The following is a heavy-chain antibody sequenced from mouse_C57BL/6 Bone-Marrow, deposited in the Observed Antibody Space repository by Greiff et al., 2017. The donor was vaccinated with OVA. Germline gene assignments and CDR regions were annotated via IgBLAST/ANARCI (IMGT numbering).Heavy chain of an antibody. Sequence: VQLQQPGAELVRPGSSVKLSCKGSGYTFTSYWMHWVKQRPIQGLEWIGNIDPSDSETHYNQKFKDKATLTVDKSSSTAYMQLSSLTSEDSAVYYCARSAYGDYFDYWGQGTTLTVSS. D-gene: IGHD1-1*01. J-gene: IGHJ2*01. CDR3: ARSAYGDYFDY. V-gene: IGHV1-52*01. CDR2: IDPSDSET. CDR1: GYTFTSYW.